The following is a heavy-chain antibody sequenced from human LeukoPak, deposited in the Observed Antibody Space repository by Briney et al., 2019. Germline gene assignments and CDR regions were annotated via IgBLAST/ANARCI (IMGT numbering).Heavy chain of an antibody. CDR3: ARAAGAFDI. CDR2: IYTSGST. D-gene: IGHD6-19*01. CDR1: GVSISSGSYY. J-gene: IGHJ3*02. V-gene: IGHV4-61*02. Sequence: TLSLTCTVSGVSISSGSYYWSWIRQPAGKGLVWFGRIYTSGSTNYNPSLKSRVTISVDTSKNQLSLKLSSVTAADTAVYYCARAAGAFDIWGQGTMVTVSS.